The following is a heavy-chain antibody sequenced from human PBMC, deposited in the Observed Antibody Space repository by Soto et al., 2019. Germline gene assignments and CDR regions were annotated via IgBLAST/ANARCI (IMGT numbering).Heavy chain of an antibody. Sequence: KPSETLSLTCTVSGCSISSGGYYWSWIRQHPGKGLEWIGYIYYSGSTYYNPSLKSVATISVDTSKTQFSLKLSSVTAAATAVYYCARVWRSAGSFDYWGQGALVTVSS. D-gene: IGHD3-10*01. CDR1: GCSISSGGYY. J-gene: IGHJ4*02. V-gene: IGHV4-31*01. CDR3: ARVWRSAGSFDY. CDR2: IYYSGST.